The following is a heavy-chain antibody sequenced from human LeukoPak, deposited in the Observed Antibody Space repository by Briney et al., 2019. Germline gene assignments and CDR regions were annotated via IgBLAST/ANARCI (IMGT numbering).Heavy chain of an antibody. Sequence: PSETLPLTCAVSGGAISSYNWWSWVRQSPGKGLEWIGEIYHGGTTNYNPSLKSRVTISVDNSKNQISLKLSSVTAADTAVYYCARVTGYRIEDYFDYWGQGTLVTVSS. CDR2: IYHGGTT. V-gene: IGHV4-4*02. CDR1: GGAISSYNW. D-gene: IGHD6-13*01. CDR3: ARVTGYRIEDYFDY. J-gene: IGHJ4*02.